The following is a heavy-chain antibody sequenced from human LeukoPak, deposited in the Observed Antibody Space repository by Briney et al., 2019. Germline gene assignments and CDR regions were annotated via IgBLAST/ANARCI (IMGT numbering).Heavy chain of an antibody. CDR2: ISAYNGNT. V-gene: IGHV1-18*01. J-gene: IGHJ4*02. CDR3: ARDSRKTYHDFWSAYSYFDS. D-gene: IGHD3-3*01. Sequence: ASVKVSCKASGGSFKTYPISWVRQAPGQGLEWMGWISAYNGNTNYAQKVEGRVTMTTDTSTSTAYMELRSLRSDDTAVYYCARDSRKTYHDFWSAYSYFDSWGQGTLVTVSS. CDR1: GGSFKTYP.